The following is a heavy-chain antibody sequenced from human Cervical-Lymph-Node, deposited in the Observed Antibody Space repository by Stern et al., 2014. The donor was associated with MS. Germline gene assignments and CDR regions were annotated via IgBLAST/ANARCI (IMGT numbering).Heavy chain of an antibody. J-gene: IGHJ6*02. CDR2: IDWDDEK. CDR1: GFSLSTTGMR. Sequence: QVTLRESGPALMKPTQTLTLTCTFSGFSLSTTGMRVSWIRQPPGKALEWLARIDWDDEKFYSTSLKTRLTISKDTSKNQVVLTMTNIDPVDTGTYYCVRTTYDVEVWGPGTTVTVTS. V-gene: IGHV2-70*04. CDR3: VRTTYDVEV.